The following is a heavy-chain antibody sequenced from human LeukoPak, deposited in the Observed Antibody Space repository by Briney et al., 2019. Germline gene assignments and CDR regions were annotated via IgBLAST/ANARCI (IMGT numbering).Heavy chain of an antibody. Sequence: PSETLSLTCTVSGGSISYYYWSWIRQSPGKGLEWIGYIYYSGTTNYNPSLKSRVTISVDTSKNQFSLQLRSVAAADTAVYYCAREDPQTTVPEGMDVWGQGTTVTVSS. CDR3: AREDPQTTVPEGMDV. CDR1: GGSISYYY. CDR2: IYYSGTT. D-gene: IGHD4-17*01. J-gene: IGHJ6*02. V-gene: IGHV4-59*01.